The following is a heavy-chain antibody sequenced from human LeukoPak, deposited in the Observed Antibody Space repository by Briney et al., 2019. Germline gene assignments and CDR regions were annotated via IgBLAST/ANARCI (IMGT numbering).Heavy chain of an antibody. CDR1: GFTFSSYA. CDR2: ISYHGSDK. Sequence: GRSLRLSCAASGFTFSSYAMHWVRQAPGKGLEWVAVISYHGSDKYYADSVKGRFTISRDNSGNTLYLEMISLRDEDTAVYYCARDYHDSSGYGQHCDNWGQGTLVTVSS. CDR3: ARDYHDSSGYGQHCDN. D-gene: IGHD3-22*01. V-gene: IGHV3-30*01. J-gene: IGHJ4*02.